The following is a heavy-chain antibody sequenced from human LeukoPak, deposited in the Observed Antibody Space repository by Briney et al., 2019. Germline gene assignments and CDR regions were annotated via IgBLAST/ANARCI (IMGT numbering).Heavy chain of an antibody. CDR2: IKQDGSEK. V-gene: IGHV3-7*01. Sequence: GGSLRLSCAASGFSFSSHWMSWVRQAPGRGLEWVANIKQDGSEKYYVDSVKGRFTIFRDNAKNSVYLQMNSLSAEDTAVYYCARDADFWRGVATGSHMDVWGKGTTVTVTS. D-gene: IGHD3-3*01. CDR1: GFSFSSHW. J-gene: IGHJ6*01. CDR3: ARDADFWRGVATGSHMDV.